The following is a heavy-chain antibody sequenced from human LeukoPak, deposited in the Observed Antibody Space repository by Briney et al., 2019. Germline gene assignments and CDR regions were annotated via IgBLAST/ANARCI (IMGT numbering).Heavy chain of an antibody. V-gene: IGHV3-13*04. CDR3: ARGAYSSGSYYYYYGMDV. Sequence: GGSLRLSCAASGFTFSGYDMHWVRQATGKGLEWVSAIGTAGDTYYPGSVKGRFTISRENAKNSLYLQMNSLRAGDTAVYYCARGAYSSGSYYYYYGMDVWGQGTTVTVSS. J-gene: IGHJ6*02. CDR1: GFTFSGYD. CDR2: IGTAGDT. D-gene: IGHD6-19*01.